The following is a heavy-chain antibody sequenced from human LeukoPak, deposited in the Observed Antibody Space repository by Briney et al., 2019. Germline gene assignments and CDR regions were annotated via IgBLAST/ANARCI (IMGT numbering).Heavy chain of an antibody. CDR1: GFTFSSYG. Sequence: SGGSLRLSCAASGFTFSSYGMHWVRQAPGKGLEWVAVISYDGSNKYYADSVKGRFTISRDNSKNTLYLQMNSLRAEDTAVYYCASSLWAFDVHFDYWGQGTLVTVSS. D-gene: IGHD3-10*01. V-gene: IGHV3-30*03. J-gene: IGHJ4*02. CDR3: ASSLWAFDVHFDY. CDR2: ISYDGSNK.